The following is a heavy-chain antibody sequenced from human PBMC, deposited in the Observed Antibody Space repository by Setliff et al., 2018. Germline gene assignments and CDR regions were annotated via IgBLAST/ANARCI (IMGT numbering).Heavy chain of an antibody. CDR2: MHPNSENT. Sequence: ASVKVSCKTLGKSFTKYDFHWVRQATGQGLEWMGWMHPNSENTGYAQKFQGRVTMTSNTAINTAYMELMRLTSGDTAVYYCVTAQGAEHFDYWGQGSLVTVSS. CDR3: VTAQGAEHFDY. J-gene: IGHJ4*02. CDR1: GKSFTKYD. D-gene: IGHD3-16*01. V-gene: IGHV1-8*01.